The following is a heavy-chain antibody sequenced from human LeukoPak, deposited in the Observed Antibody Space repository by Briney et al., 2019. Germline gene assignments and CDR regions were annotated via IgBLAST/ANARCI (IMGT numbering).Heavy chain of an antibody. CDR2: INHSGST. Sequence: SETLSLTCAVYGGSFSGYYWSWIRQPPGKGLEWIGEINHSGSTNYNPSLKSRVTISVDTSKNQFSLKLSSVTAAGTAVYYCARGHGIYYDSSGYYYFDYWGQGTLVTVSS. V-gene: IGHV4-34*01. CDR3: ARGHGIYYDSSGYYYFDY. CDR1: GGSFSGYY. D-gene: IGHD3-22*01. J-gene: IGHJ4*02.